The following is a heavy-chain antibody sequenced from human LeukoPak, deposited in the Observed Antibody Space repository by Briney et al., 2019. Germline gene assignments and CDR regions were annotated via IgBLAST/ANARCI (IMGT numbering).Heavy chain of an antibody. CDR1: GDSIITHY. CDR3: ARHSRGYDSEFGY. CDR2: MYYSGST. Sequence: SETLSLTCTVSGDSIITHYWSWIRQPPGKGLEWIGYMYYSGSTNYNPSLKSRVTISVDKSRNQFSLTLSSVTAADTAVYYCARHSRGYDSEFGYWGQGTLVTVSS. V-gene: IGHV4-59*08. D-gene: IGHD5-12*01. J-gene: IGHJ4*02.